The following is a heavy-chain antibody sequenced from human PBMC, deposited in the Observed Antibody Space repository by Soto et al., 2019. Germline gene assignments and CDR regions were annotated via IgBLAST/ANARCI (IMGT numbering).Heavy chain of an antibody. CDR3: ARIRGGAAGNFDY. CDR2: IYYSGSI. Sequence: PSETLSLTCAVSGGSISNGAYYWSWIRQYPGKGLEWIGYIYYSGSIYYNPSLQSRVTILVDTSKNQFSLKLTSVTAADTAVYYCARIRGGAAGNFDYWGQGTLVTVSS. D-gene: IGHD6-13*01. V-gene: IGHV4-31*11. CDR1: GGSISNGAYY. J-gene: IGHJ4*02.